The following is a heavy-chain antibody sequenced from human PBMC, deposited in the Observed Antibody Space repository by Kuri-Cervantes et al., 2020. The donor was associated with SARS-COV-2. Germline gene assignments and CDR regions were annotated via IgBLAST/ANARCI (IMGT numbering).Heavy chain of an antibody. J-gene: IGHJ4*02. D-gene: IGHD2-2*02. V-gene: IGHV3-30-3*01. CDR1: GLTFSSYA. CDR2: ISYDGSNK. Sequence: LSLTCAASGLTFSSYAMHWVRQAPGKGLEWVAVISYDGSNKYYADSVKGRFTISRDNSKNTLYLQMNSLRAEDTAVYYCARESVVPAAIDYWGQGTLVTVSS. CDR3: ARESVVPAAIDY.